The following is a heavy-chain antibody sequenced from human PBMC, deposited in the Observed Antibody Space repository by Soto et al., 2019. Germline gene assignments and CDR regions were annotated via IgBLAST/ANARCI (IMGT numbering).Heavy chain of an antibody. Sequence: GSGPTLVNPTQTLTLTCSFSGFSLRSSSMCVTWVRQPPGRALEWLALFYWEDDKFYNSSLKTRLTISRDTSKNQVVLTMTNMDPVDTATYYCAHRLTLNSDWNYGRFDYWGQGTLVTV. J-gene: IGHJ4*01. CDR3: AHRLTLNSDWNYGRFDY. D-gene: IGHD1-7*01. V-gene: IGHV2-70*12. CDR2: FYWEDDK. CDR1: GFSLRSSSMC.